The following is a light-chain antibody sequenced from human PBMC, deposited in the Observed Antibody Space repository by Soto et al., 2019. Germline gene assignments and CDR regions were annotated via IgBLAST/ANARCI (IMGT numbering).Light chain of an antibody. CDR2: STS. Sequence: DIQMTQSPSSVSASVGDRVTITCRASQGLSGWQAWYQQKPGKAPKLLIYSTSSLQSGVSSRFSGSGGATHFTLSISSLQPEDSATYYCEQANRCPITVGQGTRLAVK. CDR1: QGLSGW. J-gene: IGKJ5*01. V-gene: IGKV1D-12*01. CDR3: EQANRCPIT.